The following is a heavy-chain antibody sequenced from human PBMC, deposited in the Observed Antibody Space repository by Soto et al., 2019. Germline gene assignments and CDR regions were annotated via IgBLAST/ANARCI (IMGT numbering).Heavy chain of an antibody. CDR2: ISGSGGST. CDR1: GFTFSSYA. D-gene: IGHD3-3*01. Sequence: GGSLRLSCAASGFTFSSYAMSWVRQAPGKGLEWVSAISGSGGSTYYADSVKGRFTISRDNSKNTLYLQMNSLRAEDTAVYYCANTHQREWPISMDVWGQGTTVTVSS. V-gene: IGHV3-23*01. CDR3: ANTHQREWPISMDV. J-gene: IGHJ6*02.